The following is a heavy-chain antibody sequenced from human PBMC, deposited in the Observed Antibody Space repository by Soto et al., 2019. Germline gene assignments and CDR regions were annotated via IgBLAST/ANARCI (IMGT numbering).Heavy chain of an antibody. V-gene: IGHV3-74*01. Sequence: EVQLVESGGGLVQPGGSLRLSCAASGFTFSSYWMHWVRQAPGKGLVWVSRINSDGSSTSYAVSVKDRFTISRDNAKNTLYLQMNSLRAEDTAVYYCARDQTSYYYGDLWGQGTLVIVSS. J-gene: IGHJ4*02. CDR1: GFTFSSYW. CDR3: ARDQTSYYYGDL. CDR2: INSDGSST. D-gene: IGHD2-21*01.